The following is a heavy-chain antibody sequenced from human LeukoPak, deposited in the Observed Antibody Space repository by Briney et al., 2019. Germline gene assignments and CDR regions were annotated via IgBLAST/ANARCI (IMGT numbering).Heavy chain of an antibody. V-gene: IGHV3-23*01. CDR1: GFTFSSYA. CDR3: VKDIQLST. J-gene: IGHJ3*01. CDR2: IGSSGGST. Sequence: GGSLRLSCAASGFTFSSYAMSWVRQAPGKGLEWVSLIGSSGGSTYYADSVKGRFTISRDNFNHTLSLQMNSLRVEDTAIYYCVKDIQLSTWGLGTMVTVSS. D-gene: IGHD5-24*01.